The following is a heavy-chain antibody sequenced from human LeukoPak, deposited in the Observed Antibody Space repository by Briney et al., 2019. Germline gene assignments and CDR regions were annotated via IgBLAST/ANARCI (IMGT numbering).Heavy chain of an antibody. CDR2: INHSGST. V-gene: IGHV4-34*01. CDR3: ARGVKGIAARKKQNWFDP. J-gene: IGHJ5*02. CDR1: GDSTSNFY. Sequence: SETLSLTCTVSGDSTSNFYWNWIRQPPGKGLEWIGEINHSGSTNYNPSPNSRVTISVDTSKTQFSLKLSSVTAADTAVYYCARGVKGIAARKKQNWFDPWGQGTLVTVSS. D-gene: IGHD6-6*01.